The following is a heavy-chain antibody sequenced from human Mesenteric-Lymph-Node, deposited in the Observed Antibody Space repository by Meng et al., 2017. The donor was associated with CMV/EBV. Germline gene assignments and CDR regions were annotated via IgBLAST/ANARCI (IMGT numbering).Heavy chain of an antibody. CDR2: VSYSGST. CDR1: GGSISGYY. J-gene: IGHJ4*02. CDR3: ARDRESGSEFDF. D-gene: IGHD1-26*01. Sequence: GSLRLSCTVSGGSISGYYWSWIRQPPGKGLEWIGWVSYSGSTNYSPSLKSRVTISVATSKNQFSLRLTSVTAADTGVYYCARDRESGSEFDFWCQGTLVTVSS. V-gene: IGHV4-59*01.